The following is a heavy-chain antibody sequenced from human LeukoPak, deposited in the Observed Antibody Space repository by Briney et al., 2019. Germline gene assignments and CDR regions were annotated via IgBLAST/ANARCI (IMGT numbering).Heavy chain of an antibody. CDR2: ISSSSSYI. D-gene: IGHD5-12*01. CDR3: ARARRNIVATPFDY. Sequence: GGSLRFSCAASGFTFSSYSMNWVRQAPGKGLEWVSSISSSSSYIYYADSVKGRFTISRDNAKNSLYLQMNSLRAEDTAVYYCARARRNIVATPFDYWGQGTLVTVSS. V-gene: IGHV3-21*01. CDR1: GFTFSSYS. J-gene: IGHJ4*02.